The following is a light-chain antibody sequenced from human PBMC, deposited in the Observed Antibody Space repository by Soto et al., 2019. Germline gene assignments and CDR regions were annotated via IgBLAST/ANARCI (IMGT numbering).Light chain of an antibody. CDR2: DAS. CDR1: QSISSW. Sequence: DIQMTQSRSTVSASVGDRVTITCRASQSISSWLAWYQQKPGKAPKLLIYDASSLESGVPSRFSGSGSGTEFTLTISSLQPDDFATYDCQQYNSYSRTFGQGTKVDI. J-gene: IGKJ1*01. V-gene: IGKV1-5*01. CDR3: QQYNSYSRT.